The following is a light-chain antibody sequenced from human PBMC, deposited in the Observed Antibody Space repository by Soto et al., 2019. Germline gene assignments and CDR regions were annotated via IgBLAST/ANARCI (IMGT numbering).Light chain of an antibody. V-gene: IGKV3-15*01. J-gene: IGKJ4*01. Sequence: EMVMTHSPATLSVSPGERATLSCSAIQRVSSNLAWYQQKPGQATRLLIYAASTRATGIPARFSGSGSGTEFTLTISSLQSEDFALYCCQQYDKFPSLTFGGGTKVEIK. CDR3: QQYDKFPSLT. CDR2: AAS. CDR1: QRVSSN.